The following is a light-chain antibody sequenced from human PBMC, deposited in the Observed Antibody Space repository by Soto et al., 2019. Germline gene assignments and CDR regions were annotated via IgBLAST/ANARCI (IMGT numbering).Light chain of an antibody. J-gene: IGKJ5*01. CDR3: QQYSHLIT. CDR1: QDISNY. V-gene: IGKV1-33*01. Sequence: DIQMTQSPSSLSASVGDRVTITCQASQDISNYLNWYQQKLGKAPKLLIYDASNLETGVPSRFSGSGSETDFTFTISSLQPEDIATYYCQQYSHLITFGHGTRLEIK. CDR2: DAS.